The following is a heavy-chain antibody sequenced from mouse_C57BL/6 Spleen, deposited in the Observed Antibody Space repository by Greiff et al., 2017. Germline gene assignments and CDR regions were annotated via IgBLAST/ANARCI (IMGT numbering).Heavy chain of an antibody. CDR2: IYPRSGNT. D-gene: IGHD2-1*01. CDR3: AGYYGNYGGYYAMDD. J-gene: IGHJ4*01. Sequence: QVQLQQSGAELARPGASVKLSCKASGYTFTSYGLSWVKQRPGQGLEWIGEIYPRSGNTYYNEKFKGKATLTADNSSSTAYMELRSLTSEDSAVYFCAGYYGNYGGYYAMDDWGQGTSVTVSS. V-gene: IGHV1-81*01. CDR1: GYTFTSYG.